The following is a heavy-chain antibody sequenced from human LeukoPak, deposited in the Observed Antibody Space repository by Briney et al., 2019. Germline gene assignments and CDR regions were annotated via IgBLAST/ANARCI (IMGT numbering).Heavy chain of an antibody. Sequence: ASVTASCKASGYTFSKNGLTWVRQAPGQGLEWMGWISVYTGNTNYARKIQDRVTMTIDTTTNTAFMELRSLRPDDTAIYYCARDAVDTSQVTMYNYFYGMDVWGQGTTVTVSS. J-gene: IGHJ6*02. CDR1: GYTFSKNG. V-gene: IGHV1-18*01. CDR3: ARDAVDTSQVTMYNYFYGMDV. D-gene: IGHD5-18*01. CDR2: ISVYTGNT.